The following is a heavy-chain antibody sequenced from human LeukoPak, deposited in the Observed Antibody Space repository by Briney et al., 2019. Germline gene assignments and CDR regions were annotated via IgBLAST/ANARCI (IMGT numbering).Heavy chain of an antibody. D-gene: IGHD4/OR15-4a*01. CDR1: GFTFSSYA. J-gene: IGHJ4*02. V-gene: IGHV3-23*01. CDR3: ARRAGAYSHPYDY. Sequence: GGSLRLSCAASGFTFSSYAMNWVRQAPGKGLEWVSTISGSGGDTHYSDSVKGRFTISRDNSKNTLYLQMNSLRAEDTAVYYCARRAGAYSHPYDYWGQGTLVTVSS. CDR2: ISGSGGDT.